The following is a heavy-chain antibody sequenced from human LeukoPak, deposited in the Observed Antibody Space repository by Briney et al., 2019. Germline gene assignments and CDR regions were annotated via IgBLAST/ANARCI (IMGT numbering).Heavy chain of an antibody. V-gene: IGHV4-59*08. CDR1: CGSISSYY. J-gene: IGHJ4*02. Sequence: SETLSLTCTVSCGSISSYYWSWIRQPPGKGLEWIGYIYYSGSTNYNPSLKSRVTISVDTSKNQSSLKLSSATAADTAVYYCARLDGGYSGYWGQGTLVTVAS. CDR3: ARLDGGYSGY. D-gene: IGHD5-12*01. CDR2: IYYSGST.